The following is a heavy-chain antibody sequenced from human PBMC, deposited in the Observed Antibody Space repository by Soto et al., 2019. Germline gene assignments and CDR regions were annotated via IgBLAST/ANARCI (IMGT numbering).Heavy chain of an antibody. CDR1: GGSISTRSYF. V-gene: IGHV4-39*01. J-gene: IGHJ4*02. CDR2: IYYIGST. Sequence: QLQLQESGPGLVRPSETLSLTCTVSGGSISTRSYFWGWIRQPPGKGLEWIGNIYYIGSTYYNPYLKRRFTMXXDXSXXKFSLTLSSVTAADTAVYYCTRRARVERPVAGPDYWGQGTLVIVSS. CDR3: TRRARVERPVAGPDY. D-gene: IGHD6-19*01.